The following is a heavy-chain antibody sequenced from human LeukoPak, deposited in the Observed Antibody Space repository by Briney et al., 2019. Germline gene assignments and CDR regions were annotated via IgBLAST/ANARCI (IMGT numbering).Heavy chain of an antibody. D-gene: IGHD6-13*01. CDR2: VSPYNGHT. Sequence: GASVKVSCKASGYTFTSYGISWVRQAPGQGLEWVGWVSPYNGHTNYAQKLQGRVTMTTDTSTSTAYMELRSLRSDDTAVYYCARAPYSSSWTDYWGQGTLVTVSS. CDR1: GYTFTSYG. V-gene: IGHV1-18*01. J-gene: IGHJ4*02. CDR3: ARAPYSSSWTDY.